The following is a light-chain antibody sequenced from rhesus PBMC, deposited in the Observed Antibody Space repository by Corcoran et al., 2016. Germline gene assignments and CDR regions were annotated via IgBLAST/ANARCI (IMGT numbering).Light chain of an antibody. J-gene: IGKJ1*01. CDR3: QQHNTYPT. CDR1: QDIKNY. V-gene: IGKV1S14*01. CDR2: SAS. Sequence: DIQMTQSPSSLSASVGDTVTITCRASQDIKNYLAWYQQRPGKAPKFLIYSASNLEGGVPSRFICSGSGTYFTLTISSLQPEDFATYYCQQHNTYPTFGQGTKVEIK.